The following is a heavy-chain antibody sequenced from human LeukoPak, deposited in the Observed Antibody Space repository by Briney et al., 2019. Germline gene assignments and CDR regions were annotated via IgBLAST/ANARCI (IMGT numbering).Heavy chain of an antibody. CDR2: ISSSSSTI. CDR1: GFTFSSYS. Sequence: GGSLRLSCAASGFTFSSYSMNWVRQAPGKGLEWVSYISSSSSTIYYADSVKGRFTISRDNAKNSLYLQMNSLRAEDTAVYYCAKESGSSSGYECWFDPWGQGTLVTVSS. D-gene: IGHD5-12*01. CDR3: AKESGSSSGYECWFDP. V-gene: IGHV3-48*01. J-gene: IGHJ5*02.